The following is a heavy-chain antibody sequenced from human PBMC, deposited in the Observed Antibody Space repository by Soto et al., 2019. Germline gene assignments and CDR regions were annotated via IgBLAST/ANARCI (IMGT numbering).Heavy chain of an antibody. J-gene: IGHJ4*02. D-gene: IGHD1-26*01. V-gene: IGHV3-33*01. CDR1: GFTFNNYG. CDR2: IWHDGSNK. Sequence: QVHLVESGGGVVQPGRSLRLSCAASGFTFNNYGMHWVRQAPGKGLEWVALIWHDGSNKGYTDSVKGRFTISRDNFKNTLNLQMNSLRVEDTAVYFCTRAAIRGELLDYWGQGTQVTVSS. CDR3: TRAAIRGELLDY.